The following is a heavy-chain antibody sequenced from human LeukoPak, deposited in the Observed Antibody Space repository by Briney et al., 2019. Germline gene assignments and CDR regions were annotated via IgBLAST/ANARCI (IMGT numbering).Heavy chain of an antibody. CDR3: ARAVRVTIFGVVIIRYFDY. CDR1: GYTFTSYD. CDR2: MNPNRGNT. J-gene: IGHJ4*02. D-gene: IGHD3-3*01. Sequence: GASVKVSCKASGYTFTSYDINWVRQATGQGLEWMGWMNPNRGNTGYAQKFQGRVTMTRNTSISTAYMELSSLRSEDTAVYYCARAVRVTIFGVVIIRYFDYWGQGTLVTVSS. V-gene: IGHV1-8*01.